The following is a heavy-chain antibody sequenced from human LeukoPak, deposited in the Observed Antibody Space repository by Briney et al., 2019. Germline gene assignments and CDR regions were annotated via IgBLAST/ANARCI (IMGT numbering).Heavy chain of an antibody. J-gene: IGHJ3*02. CDR2: IYTSGST. Sequence: SETLSLTCTVSGGSISSGSYYWSWIRQPAGKGLEWIGRIYTSGSTYYNPSLKSRVTISVDTSKNQFSLKLSSVTAADTAVYYCARARRRITIFGVISDAFDIWGQGTMVTVSS. D-gene: IGHD3-3*01. CDR1: GGSISSGSYY. CDR3: ARARRRITIFGVISDAFDI. V-gene: IGHV4-61*02.